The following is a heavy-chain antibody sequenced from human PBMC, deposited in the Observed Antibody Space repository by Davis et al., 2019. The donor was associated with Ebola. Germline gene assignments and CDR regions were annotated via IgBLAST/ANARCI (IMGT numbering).Heavy chain of an antibody. J-gene: IGHJ6*02. D-gene: IGHD2-15*01. CDR2: INPSGGST. CDR3: ARARVVVVAATEVYYYYGMDV. Sequence: AASVKVSCKASGYTFTGYYMHWVRQAPGQGLEWMGIINPSGGSTSYAQKFQGRVTITRDTSTSTAYMELRSLRSDDTAVYYCARARVVVVAATEVYYYYGMDVWGQGTTVTVSS. V-gene: IGHV1-46*01. CDR1: GYTFTGYY.